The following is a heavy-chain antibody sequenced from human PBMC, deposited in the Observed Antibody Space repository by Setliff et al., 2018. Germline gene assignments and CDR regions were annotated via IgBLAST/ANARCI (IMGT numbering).Heavy chain of an antibody. D-gene: IGHD6-19*01. CDR3: ARASSGWYSAYYYYMDV. V-gene: IGHV4-61*09. Sequence: SETLSLTCTVSGGSVNSGYDNWDWLRQPAGKGLEWIGHINRRGSTNFSPSLKSRVTISLDTSKNQFSLNLTSVTAADTAVYYCARASSGWYSAYYYYMDVWGKGTTVTVSS. J-gene: IGHJ6*03. CDR1: GGSVNSGYDN. CDR2: INRRGST.